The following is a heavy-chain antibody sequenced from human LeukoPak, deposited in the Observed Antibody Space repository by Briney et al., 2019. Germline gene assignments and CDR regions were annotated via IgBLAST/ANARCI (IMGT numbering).Heavy chain of an antibody. CDR3: AKDKESSSWYYFDY. J-gene: IGHJ4*02. D-gene: IGHD6-13*01. V-gene: IGHV3-30*18. CDR2: ISYDGSNK. CDR1: GFTFSSYG. Sequence: GGSLRLSCAASGFTFSSYGMHWVRPAPGKGLEWVAVISYDGSNKYYADSVKGRFTISRDNSKNTLYLQMNSLRAEDTAVYYCAKDKESSSWYYFDYWGQGTLVTVSS.